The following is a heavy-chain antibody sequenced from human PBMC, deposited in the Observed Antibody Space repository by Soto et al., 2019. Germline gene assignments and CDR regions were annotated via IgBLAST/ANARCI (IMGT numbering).Heavy chain of an antibody. CDR3: ARHLPGNYYYYYYYMDV. D-gene: IGHD2-2*01. CDR1: GGSISSYY. V-gene: IGHV4-59*08. Sequence: SETLSLTCTVSGGSISSYYWSWIRQPPGKGLEWIGYIYYSGSTNYNPSLKSRVTISVDTSKNQFSLKLSSVTAADTAVYYCARHLPGNYYYYYYYMDVWGKGTTVTVSS. CDR2: IYYSGST. J-gene: IGHJ6*03.